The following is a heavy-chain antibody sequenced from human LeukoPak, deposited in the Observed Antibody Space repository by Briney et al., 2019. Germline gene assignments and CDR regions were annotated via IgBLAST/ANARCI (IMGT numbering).Heavy chain of an antibody. CDR1: GVSISSGGYY. CDR3: ARVPDYGDYVGSFDY. CDR2: IYYSGST. D-gene: IGHD4-17*01. J-gene: IGHJ4*02. V-gene: IGHV4-31*03. Sequence: SETLTLTCTVSGVSISSGGYYWSWIRQHQGKGLEWIGYIYYSGSTYYNPSLKSRVTISVDTSKNQFSLKMSSVTDTDTDVYYCARVPDYGDYVGSFDYWGQGTLVTVSS.